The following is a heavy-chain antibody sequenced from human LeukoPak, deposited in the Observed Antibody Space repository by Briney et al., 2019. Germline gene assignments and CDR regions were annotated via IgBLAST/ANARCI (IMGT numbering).Heavy chain of an antibody. CDR2: ISYDGSNK. CDR1: GFTFSSYA. V-gene: IGHV3-30*04. J-gene: IGHJ6*04. Sequence: PGGSLRPSCAASGFTFSSYAMHWVRQAPGKGLEWVAIISYDGSNKHSADSVKGRFTISRDNAKNSLYLQMNSLRAEDTAVYYCAELGITMIGGVWGKGTTVTISS. CDR3: AELGITMIGGV. D-gene: IGHD3-10*02.